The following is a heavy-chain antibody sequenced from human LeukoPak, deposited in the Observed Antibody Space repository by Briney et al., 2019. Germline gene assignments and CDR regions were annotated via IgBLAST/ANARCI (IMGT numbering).Heavy chain of an antibody. CDR1: GFTFSSYA. V-gene: IGHV3-23*01. Sequence: GGSLRLSCAASGFTFSSYAMSWVRQAPGKGLEWVSAISGSGGSTYYADSVKGRFTISRDNSKNTLYLQMNSLRAEDTAVYYCAKDRGLYDSSGYYSDYWGQGTLVTVSS. D-gene: IGHD3-22*01. J-gene: IGHJ4*02. CDR2: ISGSGGST. CDR3: AKDRGLYDSSGYYSDY.